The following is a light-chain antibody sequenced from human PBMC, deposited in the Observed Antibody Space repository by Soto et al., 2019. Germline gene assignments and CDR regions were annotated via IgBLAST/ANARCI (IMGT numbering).Light chain of an antibody. Sequence: ENLLTQSPGTPSLSPGEKATPSCRASQSVSSSYLAWYQQKPGQAPRLLIYGASTRATGIPARFSGSGSGTEFTLTISSLQSEDFAVYFCQQYNIWPQTFGQGTKVDI. CDR3: QQYNIWPQT. CDR1: QSVSSSY. V-gene: IGKV3-15*01. J-gene: IGKJ1*01. CDR2: GAS.